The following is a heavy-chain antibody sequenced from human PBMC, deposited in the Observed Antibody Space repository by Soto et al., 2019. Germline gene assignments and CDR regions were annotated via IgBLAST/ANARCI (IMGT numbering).Heavy chain of an antibody. Sequence: PSETLSLTCAVYGGSFIGYYCILIRHPPFKWVEWIGEINHSGSTNYNPSLKSRVTISVDTSKNQFSLKLSSVTAAGTAVYYCARGRGTMVRGAIPGYGMDVWGQGTTVTVSS. CDR1: GGSFIGYY. D-gene: IGHD3-10*01. V-gene: IGHV4-34*01. CDR2: INHSGST. CDR3: ARGRGTMVRGAIPGYGMDV. J-gene: IGHJ6*02.